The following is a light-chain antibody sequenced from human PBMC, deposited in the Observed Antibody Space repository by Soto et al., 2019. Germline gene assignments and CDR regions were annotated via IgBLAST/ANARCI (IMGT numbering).Light chain of an antibody. V-gene: IGLV2-8*01. J-gene: IGLJ2*01. CDR1: SSDVGGYNY. CDR2: EVS. CDR3: SSFAGGGNPVL. Sequence: QSALTQPPSASGSPGQSVTISCTGTSSDVGGYNYVSWHQQHPGKAPKVVIYEVSKLPSGVPDRFSGSKSGNTASLTVSGLQAEDEADYYCSSFAGGGNPVLLGGGTKLTVL.